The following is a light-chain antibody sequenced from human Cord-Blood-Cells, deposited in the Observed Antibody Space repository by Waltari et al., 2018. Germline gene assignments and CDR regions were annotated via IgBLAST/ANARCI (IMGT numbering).Light chain of an antibody. J-gene: IGKJ2*01. Sequence: IQLTQPPYSLSASVGDRDTITCRASQSISSYLNWYQQKPGKAPKLLIYAASSLQSGVPSRFSGSGSGTDFTLTISSLQPEDFATYDCQQSYSTPYTFGQGTKLEIK. V-gene: IGKV1-39*01. CDR3: QQSYSTPYT. CDR1: QSISSY. CDR2: AAS.